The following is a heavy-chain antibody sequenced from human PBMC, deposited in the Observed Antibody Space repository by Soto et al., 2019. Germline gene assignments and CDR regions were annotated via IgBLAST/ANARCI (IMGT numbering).Heavy chain of an antibody. CDR1: ITYGMG. CDR3: AHVFWRGINHCLDY. V-gene: IGHV2-5*02. Sequence: ITYGMGMGWIRQPPGKAPEWLSVIYWDDDKRYSPSLKSRLTITKDTSKSQVVLTMTDVDPVDTATYYCAHVFWRGINHCLDYWGQGCLVTVSS. CDR2: IYWDDDK. D-gene: IGHD2-21*01. J-gene: IGHJ4*02.